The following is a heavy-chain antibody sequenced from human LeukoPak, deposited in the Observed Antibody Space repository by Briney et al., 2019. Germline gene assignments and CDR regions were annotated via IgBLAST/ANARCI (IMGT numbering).Heavy chain of an antibody. CDR3: AREGEVIVTDNLFY. J-gene: IGHJ4*02. CDR1: GYTFTSYY. Sequence: ASAKVSCKASGYTFTSYYMHWVRQAPGQGLEWMGIINPSGGSTTYAQMFQGRVTMTRDTSTRTVYMELSSLRSEDTAAYYCAREGEVIVTDNLFYWGQGTLVTVSS. CDR2: INPSGGST. V-gene: IGHV1-46*01. D-gene: IGHD2-21*01.